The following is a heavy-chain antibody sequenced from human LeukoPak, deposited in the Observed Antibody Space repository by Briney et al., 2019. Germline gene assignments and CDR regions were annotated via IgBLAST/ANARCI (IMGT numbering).Heavy chain of an antibody. V-gene: IGHV1-69*05. D-gene: IGHD3-22*01. J-gene: IGHJ3*02. CDR1: GGAFSSNA. CDR3: ARIRGRGYYYDSSAYDAAFDI. Sequence: SVKVSCKARGGAFSSNAITWVRQAPGQGLEWMGRIIPLFRSADYAQKFQGRATLTTDESMTTAYMELSSLRSEDTAVYYCARIRGRGYYYDSSAYDAAFDIWGQGTKVTVSS. CDR2: IIPLFRSA.